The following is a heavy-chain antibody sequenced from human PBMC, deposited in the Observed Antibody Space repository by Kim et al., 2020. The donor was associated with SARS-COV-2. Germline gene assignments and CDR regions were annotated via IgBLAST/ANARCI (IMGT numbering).Heavy chain of an antibody. V-gene: IGHV1-24*01. CDR3: ATGFGGEPNYGMDV. J-gene: IGHJ6*02. D-gene: IGHD3-10*01. CDR2: FDPEDGET. CDR1: GYTLTELS. Sequence: ASVKVSCKVSGYTLTELSMHWVRQAPGKGLEWMGGFDPEDGETIYAQKFQGRVTMTEDTSTDTAYMELSSLRSEDTAVYYCATGFGGEPNYGMDVWGQGTTVTVSS.